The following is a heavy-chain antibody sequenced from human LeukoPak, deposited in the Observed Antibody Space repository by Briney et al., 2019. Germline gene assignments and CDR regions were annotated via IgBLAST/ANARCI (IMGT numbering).Heavy chain of an antibody. CDR2: IRYDGSNK. D-gene: IGHD3-22*01. Sequence: PGGSLRLPCAASGFTFSSYGMHWVRQAPGKGLEWVAFIRYDGSNKYYADSVKGRFTISRDNSKNTLYLQMNSLRAEDTAVYYCAKDVRQEDTYYYDSSGYYFDYWGQGTLVTVPS. CDR1: GFTFSSYG. CDR3: AKDVRQEDTYYYDSSGYYFDY. J-gene: IGHJ4*02. V-gene: IGHV3-30*02.